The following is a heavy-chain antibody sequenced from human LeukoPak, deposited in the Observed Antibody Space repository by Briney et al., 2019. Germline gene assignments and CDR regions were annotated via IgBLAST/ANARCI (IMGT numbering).Heavy chain of an antibody. V-gene: IGHV1-18*01. CDR1: GYTFTSYG. J-gene: IGHJ4*02. CDR3: ARDSDYYDSSGYYSNQIDY. CDR2: ISPYTGTT. D-gene: IGHD3-22*01. Sequence: ASVKVSCKASGYTFTSYGISWVRQAPGQGLEWMGWISPYTGTTNYVQKLQGRVTVTRDTSISTAYMELSRLRSDDTAVYYCARDSDYYDSSGYYSNQIDYWGQGTLVTVSS.